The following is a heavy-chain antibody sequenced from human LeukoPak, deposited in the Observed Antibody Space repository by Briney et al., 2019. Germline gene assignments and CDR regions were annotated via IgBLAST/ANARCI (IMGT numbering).Heavy chain of an antibody. Sequence: KPSETLSLTCTVSGGSISSNSYYWGWIRQPPGKGLEWIGSIYYSGSTYYNPSLKSRVTISVDTSKNQFSLKLSSVTAADTAVYXXXRSYYDFWSGYHYAFDIXXQGTMVTV. J-gene: IGHJ3*02. D-gene: IGHD3-3*01. CDR2: IYYSGST. V-gene: IGHV4-39*01. CDR1: GGSISSNSYY. CDR3: XRSYYDFWSGYHYAFDI.